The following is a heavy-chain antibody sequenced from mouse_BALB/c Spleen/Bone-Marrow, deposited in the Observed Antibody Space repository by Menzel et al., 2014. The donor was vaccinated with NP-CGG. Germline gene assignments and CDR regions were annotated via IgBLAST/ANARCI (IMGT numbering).Heavy chain of an antibody. V-gene: IGHV1S81*02. Sequence: VQLQQSGAELVKPGASVKLSCKASGYTFTSYYMYWVKQRPGQGLEWFGEINPSNGGTNFNEKFKNKATLTVDKSSITTYIQLSSLTSEHSSVYYCSRGRRDSLYYWGQGTSVTVSS. CDR2: INPSNGGT. J-gene: IGHJ4*01. CDR1: GYTFTSYY. CDR3: SRGRRDSLYY.